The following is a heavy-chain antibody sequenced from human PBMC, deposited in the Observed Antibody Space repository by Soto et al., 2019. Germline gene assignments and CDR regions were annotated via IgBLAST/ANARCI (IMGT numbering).Heavy chain of an antibody. CDR2: INGDGASL. Sequence: EVRLEEAGGGFVQPGGSLRVSCSGSGFIFSSFWMHWVRQGPGKGLEWVSRINGDGASLAYAESVKGRFSICRDNVKNTLHLQMNSLGVDDTAVYFCAREGSLGLDVWGRGTTVTVSS. V-gene: IGHV3-74*03. D-gene: IGHD3-10*01. J-gene: IGHJ6*02. CDR3: AREGSLGLDV. CDR1: GFIFSSFW.